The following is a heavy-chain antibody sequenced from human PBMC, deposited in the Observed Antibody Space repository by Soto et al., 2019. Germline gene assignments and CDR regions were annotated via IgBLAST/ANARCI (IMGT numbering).Heavy chain of an antibody. Sequence: DVRLLESGGGLVQPGGSLRLSCAASGFTFSSYSMSWVRQAPGMGLEWVSTIGTSASTYYGDSVRGRFTISRDNSRNTLYLQMNSLRAEDTAVYYCADLSRYCTSSNCDWGQGTLVTVSS. V-gene: IGHV3-23*01. J-gene: IGHJ4*02. CDR2: IGTSAST. CDR3: ADLSRYCTSSNCD. CDR1: GFTFSSYS. D-gene: IGHD2-2*01.